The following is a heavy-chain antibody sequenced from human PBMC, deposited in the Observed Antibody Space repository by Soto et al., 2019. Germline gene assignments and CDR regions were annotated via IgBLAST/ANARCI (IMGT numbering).Heavy chain of an antibody. V-gene: IGHV3-49*03. J-gene: IGHJ6*02. CDR2: IRSKAYGGTT. D-gene: IGHD6-19*01. Sequence: GGSLRLSCTASGFNFGDYAMSWLRQAPGKGLEWVSFIRSKAYGGTTEYAASVKGRFTISRDDSKSIAYLQMNSLKIEDTAVYYCSGYSSGWYPHGTDVWGQGTMVTVSS. CDR1: GFNFGDYA. CDR3: SGYSSGWYPHGTDV.